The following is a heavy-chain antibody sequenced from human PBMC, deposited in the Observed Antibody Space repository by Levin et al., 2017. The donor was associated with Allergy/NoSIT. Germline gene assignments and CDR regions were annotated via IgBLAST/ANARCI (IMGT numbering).Heavy chain of an antibody. Sequence: RGESLKISCQGSGYSFTSYWIGWVRQMPGKGLEWMGIIYPGDSDTRYSPSFQGQVTISADKSISTAYLQWSRLKASDTAIYYCARRGTRDYYYYMDVWGKGTTVTVSS. J-gene: IGHJ6*03. CDR3: ARRGTRDYYYYMDV. V-gene: IGHV5-51*01. CDR2: IYPGDSDT. D-gene: IGHD1-1*01. CDR1: GYSFTSYW.